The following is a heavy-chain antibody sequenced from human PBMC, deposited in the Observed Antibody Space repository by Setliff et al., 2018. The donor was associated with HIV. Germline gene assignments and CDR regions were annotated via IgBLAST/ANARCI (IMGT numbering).Heavy chain of an antibody. Sequence: SETLSLTCTVSGGSITSTNFYWGWVRQPPGKGLEWIGSIYHDGSTYYNPSLKSRLTISLDTSNNQFSVRLTSVTAADTAIYYCARLYYNFWTGHRAFFNYWGQGTLVTV. J-gene: IGHJ4*02. D-gene: IGHD3-3*01. CDR3: ARLYYNFWTGHRAFFNY. CDR1: GGSITSTNFY. CDR2: IYHDGST. V-gene: IGHV4-39*01.